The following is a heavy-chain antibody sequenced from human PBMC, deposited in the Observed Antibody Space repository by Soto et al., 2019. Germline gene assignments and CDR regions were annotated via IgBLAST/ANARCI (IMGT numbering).Heavy chain of an antibody. CDR3: ARERTTVTTYYYYYMAV. CDR2: ISSSGSTI. CDR1: GFTFSDYY. J-gene: IGHJ6*03. V-gene: IGHV3-11*01. D-gene: IGHD4-17*01. Sequence: PGGSLRLSCAASGFTFSDYYMGWIRQAPGKGLEWVSYISSSGSTIYYADSVKGRFTISRDNAKNSLYLQMNSLRAEDTAVYYCARERTTVTTYYYYYMAVWGKGTTVTVSS.